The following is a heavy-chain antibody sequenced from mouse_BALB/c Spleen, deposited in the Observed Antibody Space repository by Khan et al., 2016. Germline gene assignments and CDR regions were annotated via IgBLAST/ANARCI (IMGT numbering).Heavy chain of an antibody. D-gene: IGHD2-14*01. CDR3: TNRYEAWFTY. V-gene: IGHV1-15*01. CDR1: GYTFTDYE. CDR2: FHPGSGGT. J-gene: IGHJ3*01. Sequence: QVRLQQSGAELVRPGASVKLSCKAMGYTFTDYEMHWVRQTPVHGLEWIGGFHPGSGGTSYNQRFKGKATLTDDKSSSTAYMELSSLTSEDSADYYWTNRYEAWFTYWGQGTLVTVSA.